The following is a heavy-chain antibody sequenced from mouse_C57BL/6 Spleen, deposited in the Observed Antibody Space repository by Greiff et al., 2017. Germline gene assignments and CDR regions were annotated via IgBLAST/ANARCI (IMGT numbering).Heavy chain of an antibody. CDR2: ISYSGST. Sequence: EVQGVESGPGMVKPSQSLSLTCTVTGYSITSGYDWHWIRHFPGNKLEWMGYISYSGSTNYNPSLKSRISITHDTSKNHFLLKLNSVTTEDTATXCCARGGIYKGFAYWGQGTLVTVSA. V-gene: IGHV3-1*01. J-gene: IGHJ3*01. D-gene: IGHD2-1*01. CDR1: GYSITSGYD. CDR3: ARGGIYKGFAY.